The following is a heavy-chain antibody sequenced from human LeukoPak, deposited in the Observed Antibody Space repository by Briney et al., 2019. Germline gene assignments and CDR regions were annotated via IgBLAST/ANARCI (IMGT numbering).Heavy chain of an antibody. CDR2: INHSGST. Sequence: SETLSLTCAVYGGSFSGYYWSWIRQPPGKGLEWIGEINHSGSTNYNPSLKSRVTISVDTSKNQFSLKLSSVTAADTAVYYCARHLRRKAMVRGPRYMDVWGKGTTVTISS. D-gene: IGHD3-10*01. J-gene: IGHJ6*04. CDR1: GGSFSGYY. V-gene: IGHV4-34*01. CDR3: ARHLRRKAMVRGPRYMDV.